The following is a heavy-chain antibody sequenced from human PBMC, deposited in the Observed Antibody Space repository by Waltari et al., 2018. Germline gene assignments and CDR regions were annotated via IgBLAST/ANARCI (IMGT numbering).Heavy chain of an antibody. CDR2: INHSGST. Sequence: QVQLQQWGAGLLKPSETLSLTCAVYVGSFSGYYCSWIRQPPGKGLEWIGEINHSGSTNYNPSLKSRVTISVDTSKNQFSLKLSSVTAADTAVYYCARRYYDYVWGSYHYYFDYWGQGTLVTVSS. CDR3: ARRYYDYVWGSYHYYFDY. J-gene: IGHJ4*02. CDR1: VGSFSGYY. V-gene: IGHV4-34*01. D-gene: IGHD3-16*02.